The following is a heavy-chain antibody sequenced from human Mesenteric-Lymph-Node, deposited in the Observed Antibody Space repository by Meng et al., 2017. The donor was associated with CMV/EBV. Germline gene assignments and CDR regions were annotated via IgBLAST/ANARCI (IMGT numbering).Heavy chain of an antibody. CDR3: ARIPRGYSLGY. V-gene: IGHV3-48*03. D-gene: IGHD3-22*01. CDR1: GIFFSSYA. Sequence: GGSLRLSCAASGIFFSSYAMTWVRQAPGKGLEWVSYISSSGSTIYYADSVKGRFTISRDNAKNSLYLQMNSLRAEDTAVYYCARIPRGYSLGYWGQGTLVTVSS. J-gene: IGHJ4*02. CDR2: ISSSGSTI.